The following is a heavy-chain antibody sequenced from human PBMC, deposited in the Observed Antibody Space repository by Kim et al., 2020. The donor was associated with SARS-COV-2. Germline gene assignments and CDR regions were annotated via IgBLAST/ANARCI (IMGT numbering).Heavy chain of an antibody. J-gene: IGHJ6*02. D-gene: IGHD2-2*01. V-gene: IGHV3-48*03. Sequence: VKGRFTISIDNAKSSLSLQMNSLRAEDTAVYYCARSLYCSSTSCFYGMDVWGQGTTVTVSS. CDR3: ARSLYCSSTSCFYGMDV.